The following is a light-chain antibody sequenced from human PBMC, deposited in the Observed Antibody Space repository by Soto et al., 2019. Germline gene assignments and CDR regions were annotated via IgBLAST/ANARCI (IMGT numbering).Light chain of an antibody. J-gene: IGLJ1*01. CDR3: SSYTSDSSDV. CDR2: AVS. CDR1: SSDVGLYDY. V-gene: IGLV2-14*01. Sequence: QSVLTQPASVSGSPGQSITISCTGTSSDVGLYDYVSWYQQHPGKAPQLMIYAVSNRPSGVSNRSSASKSGNTASLFISGLQAEDEADYYCSSYTSDSSDVFGSGTKVTVL.